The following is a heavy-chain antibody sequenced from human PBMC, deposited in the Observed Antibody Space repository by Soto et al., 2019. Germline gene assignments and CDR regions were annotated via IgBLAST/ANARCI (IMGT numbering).Heavy chain of an antibody. CDR2: MNPNSGNT. V-gene: IGHV1-8*01. D-gene: IGHD3-3*01. CDR3: ARGLPVLRFLEWQNPAAFDI. CDR1: GYTFTSYD. J-gene: IGHJ3*02. Sequence: ASVKVSCKASGYTFTSYDINWVRQATGQGLEWMGWMNPNSGNTGYAQKFQGRVTMTRNTSISTAYMELSSLRSEDTAVYYCARGLPVLRFLEWQNPAAFDIWGQGTMVTVS.